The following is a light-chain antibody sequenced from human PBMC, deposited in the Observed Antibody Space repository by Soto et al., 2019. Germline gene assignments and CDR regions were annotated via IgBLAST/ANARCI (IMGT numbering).Light chain of an antibody. J-gene: IGLJ2*01. CDR3: GSYTSSISVV. Sequence: QSALTQPASVSGSPGQSITISCTGTGSDVGGYNYVSWYQQHPGKAPKLMIYDVSNRPSGVSNRFSGSKSGNTASLTISGLQAEDEADYYCGSYTSSISVVFGGGTKLTVL. CDR2: DVS. CDR1: GSDVGGYNY. V-gene: IGLV2-14*03.